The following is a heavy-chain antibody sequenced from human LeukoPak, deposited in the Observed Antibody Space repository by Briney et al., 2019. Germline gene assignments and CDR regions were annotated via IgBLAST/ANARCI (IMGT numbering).Heavy chain of an antibody. V-gene: IGHV3-23*01. CDR1: GFTFSSYA. Sequence: GGSLRLSCAASGFTFSSYAMSWVRQAPGKGLEWVSAISGSGGSTYYADSVKGRFTISRDNSKNTLYLQMNSLRVEDTAVYYCAKDQALAGIQLWLRTFDHWGQGTLVTVSS. D-gene: IGHD5-18*01. CDR2: ISGSGGST. CDR3: AKDQALAGIQLWLRTFDH. J-gene: IGHJ4*02.